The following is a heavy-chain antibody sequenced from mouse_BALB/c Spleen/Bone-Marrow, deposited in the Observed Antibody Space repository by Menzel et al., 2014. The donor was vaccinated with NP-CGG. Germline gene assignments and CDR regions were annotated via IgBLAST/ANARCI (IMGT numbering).Heavy chain of an antibody. CDR2: ISHRCRT. V-gene: IGHV3-2*02. J-gene: IGHJ4*01. Sequence: EVQVVESGPGLVKPSQSLSLTCTVTGYSITSDYSWNWIRQFPGNKLEWMGYISHRCRTGYHPSLKSRISITRDTSMNQFFLQLNSVTTEDTATYYCARGRYGNYEEDYAMDYWGQGTSVSVSS. D-gene: IGHD2-1*01. CDR1: GYSITSDYS. CDR3: ARGRYGNYEEDYAMDY.